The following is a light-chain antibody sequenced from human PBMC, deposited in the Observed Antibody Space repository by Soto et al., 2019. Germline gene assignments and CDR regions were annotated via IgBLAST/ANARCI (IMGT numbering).Light chain of an antibody. CDR1: QSISSY. J-gene: IGKJ1*01. V-gene: IGKV1-39*01. CDR2: AAS. Sequence: DIQMTQSPSSLSASVGDRVTITCRASQSISSYLNWYQQKPGKAPKLLIYAASSLQSGVPSRFSGSGSGTDFTLTISSLQPEDFATYDGQQSYSTPRTFGQGIKVEIK. CDR3: QQSYSTPRT.